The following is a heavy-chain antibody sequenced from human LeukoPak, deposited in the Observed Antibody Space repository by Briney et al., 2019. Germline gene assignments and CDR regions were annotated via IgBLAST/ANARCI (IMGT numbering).Heavy chain of an antibody. CDR2: ISGSGAGT. V-gene: IGHV3-23*01. CDR3: AIRDGGYNSVGAFDI. CDR1: GFTFRNYA. D-gene: IGHD5-24*01. Sequence: VGSLRLSCAASGFTFRNYAISWVRQAPGKGLEWVSLISGSGAGTYYADSVKGRFTISRDNSKNTLYLQMNSLRAEDTAVYYCAIRDGGYNSVGAFDIWGQGTMVTVSS. J-gene: IGHJ3*02.